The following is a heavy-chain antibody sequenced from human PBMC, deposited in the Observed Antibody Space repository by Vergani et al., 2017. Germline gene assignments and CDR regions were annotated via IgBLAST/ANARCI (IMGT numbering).Heavy chain of an antibody. J-gene: IGHJ4*02. CDR2: ISYDGSNK. Sequence: QVQLVESGGGVVQPGRSLRLSCAASGFTFSSYGMHWVRQAPGKGLEWVAVISYDGSNKYYADSVKGRFTISRDNSKNTLYLQRNSLRAEDTAVYYCAKWTPPDYWGQGTLVTVSS. V-gene: IGHV3-30*18. D-gene: IGHD3/OR15-3a*01. CDR1: GFTFSSYG. CDR3: AKWTPPDY.